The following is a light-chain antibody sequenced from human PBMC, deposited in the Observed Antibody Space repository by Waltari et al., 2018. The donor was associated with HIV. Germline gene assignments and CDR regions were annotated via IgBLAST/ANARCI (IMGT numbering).Light chain of an antibody. J-gene: IGLJ3*02. V-gene: IGLV1-44*01. Sequence: QSALTQEASVSGTAGQTVTLSCSGTSTNIRIYTVACYQQISHGPPKTVMFGNSPPSGIPARFSASQSGTSASLTISGLQPEDEAHYYCSTWDNSLSGWVLGGGTTLTVL. CDR3: STWDNSLSGWV. CDR2: GNS. CDR1: STNIRIYT.